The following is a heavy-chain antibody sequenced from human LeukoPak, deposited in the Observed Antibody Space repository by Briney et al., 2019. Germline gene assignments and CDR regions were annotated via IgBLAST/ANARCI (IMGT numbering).Heavy chain of an antibody. CDR2: FDPEDGET. J-gene: IGHJ3*02. D-gene: IGHD3-10*01. Sequence: ASVKVSCKVSGYTLTELSMHWVRQAPGKGLEWMGGFDPEDGETIYAQKFQGRVTMTEDTSTDTAYMELSSLRSEDTAVYYCARSFHGVRFLWFGELPPGAFDIWGQGTMVTVSS. V-gene: IGHV1-24*01. CDR1: GYTLTELS. CDR3: ARSFHGVRFLWFGELPPGAFDI.